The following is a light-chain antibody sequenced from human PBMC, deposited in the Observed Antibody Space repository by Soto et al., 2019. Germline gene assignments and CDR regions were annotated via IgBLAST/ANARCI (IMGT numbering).Light chain of an antibody. V-gene: IGKV1-39*01. J-gene: IGKJ1*01. CDR1: QSISSY. CDR2: AAS. CDR3: QQTDSFPRT. Sequence: DIQMTQSPSSLSSSVGDRVTITCGASQSISSYLNWYQHKPGKAPKLLIYAASSLQTGVPSRFSGSRSGTDFALTISSLQRDDFATYYCQQTDSFPRTFGQGTKVDIK.